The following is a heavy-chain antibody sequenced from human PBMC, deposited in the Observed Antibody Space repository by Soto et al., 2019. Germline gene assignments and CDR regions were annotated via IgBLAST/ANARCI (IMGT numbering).Heavy chain of an antibody. Sequence: PSETLSLTCTVSGGSITSDYSCWSWIRQPPGEGLEWIGHIFDSGTTYTNPSLRSQVAISLDTSKNHFSLTLSSVTAADTAVYYCARVPGPWGQGTLVTVPQ. CDR1: GGSITSDYSC. V-gene: IGHV4-30-4*01. CDR2: IFDSGTT. CDR3: ARVPGP. J-gene: IGHJ5*02.